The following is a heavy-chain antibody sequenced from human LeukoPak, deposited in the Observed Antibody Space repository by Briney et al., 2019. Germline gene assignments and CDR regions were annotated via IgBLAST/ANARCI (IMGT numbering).Heavy chain of an antibody. Sequence: GGSLRLSCAASGFSFAYYAMHWVRQAPGKGLEWVSFITANGDSTYYADSVKGRFTISRDNSKNSLSLQMNSLRTEDTALYYCAKDIEAGTAGFSFDYWGQGTLVAVSS. J-gene: IGHJ4*02. CDR2: ITANGDST. V-gene: IGHV3-43*02. D-gene: IGHD2-21*02. CDR3: AKDIEAGTAGFSFDY. CDR1: GFSFAYYA.